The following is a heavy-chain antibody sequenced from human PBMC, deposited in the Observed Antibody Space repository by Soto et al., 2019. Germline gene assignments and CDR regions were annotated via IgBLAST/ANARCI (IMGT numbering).Heavy chain of an antibody. Sequence: GGSLRLCCAASGFTFSSYGMHWVRQAPGKGLEWVAVISYDGSNKYYADSVKGRFTISRDNSKNTLYLQMNSLRAEDTAVYYCAKEREASGYCSGGSCYPPPTRYYYYGMDVWGQGTTVTVSS. D-gene: IGHD2-15*01. CDR1: GFTFSSYG. CDR2: ISYDGSNK. CDR3: AKEREASGYCSGGSCYPPPTRYYYYGMDV. J-gene: IGHJ6*02. V-gene: IGHV3-30*18.